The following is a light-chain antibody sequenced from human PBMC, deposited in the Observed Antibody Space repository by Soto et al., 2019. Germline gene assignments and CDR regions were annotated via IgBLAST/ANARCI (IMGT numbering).Light chain of an antibody. J-gene: IGKJ1*01. Sequence: DIQLTQPPSTPSASVGDGVAITCRTSQSISTRLAWYQQNNGEAPKHLIYDASTLDSGTPARFRGRGSGTEFTLSISRLQSDDVETYYCQQYNSYPWTFGQGTKVDIK. V-gene: IGKV1-5*01. CDR3: QQYNSYPWT. CDR2: DAS. CDR1: QSISTR.